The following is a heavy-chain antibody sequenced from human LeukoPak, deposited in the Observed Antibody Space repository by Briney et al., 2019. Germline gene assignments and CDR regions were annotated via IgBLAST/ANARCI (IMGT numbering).Heavy chain of an antibody. CDR2: IYTSGST. CDR1: GGPISIGSYY. Sequence: SETLSRTSTVSGGPISIGSYYWRWIRQPAGKGLEWIGRIYTSGSTNYNPSLKSRVTISVVTSNNQVSLKLSSVAADDTAVYYCGREEWDQQGSWGQGTLVTVSA. V-gene: IGHV4-61*02. J-gene: IGHJ5*02. D-gene: IGHD1-26*01. CDR3: GREEWDQQGS.